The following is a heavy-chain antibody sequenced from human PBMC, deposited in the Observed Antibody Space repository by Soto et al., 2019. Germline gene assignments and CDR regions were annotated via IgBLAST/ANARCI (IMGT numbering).Heavy chain of an antibody. CDR3: AHRPRGYSYHFDY. CDR1: GFSLSTRGVG. V-gene: IGHV2-5*02. D-gene: IGHD5-18*01. CDR2: IYWDDDE. J-gene: IGHJ4*02. Sequence: QITLKESGPTLVKPTQTLTLTCTFSGFSLSTRGVGVGWIRQPPGKALEWLALIYWDDDEGYSPSLKSRLTITKDSFKNHVVLTTTSMDPVDTATYYCAHRPRGYSYHFDYLGQGTLVTVSS.